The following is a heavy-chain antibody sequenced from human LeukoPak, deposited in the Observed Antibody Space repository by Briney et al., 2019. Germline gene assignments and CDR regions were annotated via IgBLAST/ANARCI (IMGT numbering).Heavy chain of an antibody. CDR3: ARYCSSTSCTSPSSFDY. Sequence: ASVKVSCKASGYTFTGYYMHWVRQAPGQGLEWMGWINPNSGGTNYAQKFQGGVTMTRDTSISTAYMELSRLRSDDTAVYYCARYCSSTSCTSPSSFDYWGQGTLVTVSS. V-gene: IGHV1-2*02. CDR1: GYTFTGYY. J-gene: IGHJ4*02. CDR2: INPNSGGT. D-gene: IGHD2-2*01.